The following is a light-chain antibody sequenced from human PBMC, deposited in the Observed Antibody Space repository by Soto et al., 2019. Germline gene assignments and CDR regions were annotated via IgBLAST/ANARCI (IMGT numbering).Light chain of an antibody. J-gene: IGKJ5*01. V-gene: IGKV3-20*01. CDR1: QSVSSS. CDR3: QQYGGSPIT. Sequence: EIVLTQSPATLSLSPGERATLSCRASQSVSSSLAWYQQKPGQAPTLLMSGASNRASGVPVRFSGSGSGTDFTLTITRLEPEDFALYYCQQYGGSPITFGLGTRLEIK. CDR2: GAS.